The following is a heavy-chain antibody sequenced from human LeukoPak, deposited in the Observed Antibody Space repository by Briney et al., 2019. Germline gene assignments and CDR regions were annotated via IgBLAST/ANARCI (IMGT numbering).Heavy chain of an antibody. V-gene: IGHV1-46*01. CDR3: ARGRQRITIFGVATEPFYRKWWFDP. CDR2: INPSGGST. CDR1: GYTFTSYY. J-gene: IGHJ5*02. Sequence: VASVKVSCKASGYTFTSYYMHWVRQAPGQGLEWMGIINPSGGSTSYAQKFQGRVTMTRDTSTSTVYMELSSLRSEDTAVYYCARGRQRITIFGVATEPFYRKWWFDPWGQGTLVTVSS. D-gene: IGHD3-3*01.